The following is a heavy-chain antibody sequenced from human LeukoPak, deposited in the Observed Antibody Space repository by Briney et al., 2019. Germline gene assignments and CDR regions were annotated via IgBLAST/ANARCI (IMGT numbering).Heavy chain of an antibody. CDR3: ARGGGYYDSSGYSYGHIDY. CDR1: AGSISRYY. Sequence: NPSETLSLTCTVSAGSISRYYWSRVRQPPGKGLEWIGFIYYSGSTNYNPSLKSRVTISVDTSKNQFSLKLSSVTAADTAVYYCARGGGYYDSSGYSYGHIDYWGQGTLVTVSS. V-gene: IGHV4-59*01. D-gene: IGHD3-22*01. J-gene: IGHJ4*02. CDR2: IYYSGST.